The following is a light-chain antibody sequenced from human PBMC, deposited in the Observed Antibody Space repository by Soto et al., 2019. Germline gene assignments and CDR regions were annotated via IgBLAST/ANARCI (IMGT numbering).Light chain of an antibody. CDR3: CSYAGSYSFEV. CDR1: SSDVGGYNY. CDR2: DVT. Sequence: QSALTQPRSVSGSPGQSVTISCTGTSSDVGGYNYVSRYQQHPGKAPKLMIYDVTKRPSGVPDRFSGSKSGNTASLTISGLQAEDEADYYCCSYAGSYSFEVFGGGTKVTVL. J-gene: IGLJ2*01. V-gene: IGLV2-11*01.